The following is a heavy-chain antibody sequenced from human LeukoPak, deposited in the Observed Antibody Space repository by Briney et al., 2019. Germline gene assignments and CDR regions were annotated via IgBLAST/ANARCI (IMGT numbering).Heavy chain of an antibody. CDR3: ARDREPTIKKYCSGGSCYVNWFDP. J-gene: IGHJ5*02. CDR2: IIPIFGTA. D-gene: IGHD2-15*01. CDR1: GGTFSSYA. V-gene: IGHV1-69*13. Sequence: ASVKVSCKASGGTFSSYAISWVRQAPGQGLEWMGGIIPIFGTANYAQKFQGRVTITADESTSTAYMELSSLRSEDTAVYYCARDREPTIKKYCSGGSCYVNWFDPWGQGTLVTVSS.